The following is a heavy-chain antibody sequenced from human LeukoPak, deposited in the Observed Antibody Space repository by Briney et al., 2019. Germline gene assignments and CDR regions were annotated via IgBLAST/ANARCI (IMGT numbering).Heavy chain of an antibody. V-gene: IGHV4-39*07. CDR2: IYYSGST. Sequence: PSETLSLTCTVSGGSISSSSYYWGWIRQPPGKGLEWIGSIYYSGSTYYNPSLKSRVTISVDTSKNQFSLKLSSVTAADTAVYYCARGSLLWFGELFLWGQGTLVTVSS. D-gene: IGHD3-10*01. J-gene: IGHJ4*02. CDR1: GGSISSSSYY. CDR3: ARGSLLWFGELFL.